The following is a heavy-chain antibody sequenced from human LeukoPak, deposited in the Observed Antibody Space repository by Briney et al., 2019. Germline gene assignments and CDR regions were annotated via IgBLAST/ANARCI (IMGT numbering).Heavy chain of an antibody. CDR3: AATIAADTAYYGMDV. Sequence: SVKVSCKASGFTFSTSAMQWVRQARGQRLEWIGWIVVGSGHTNYAQKFQERVTITRDMSTSTAYVELSSLRSEDTAVYYCAATIAADTAYYGMDVWGQGTTVTVSS. CDR2: IVVGSGHT. V-gene: IGHV1-58*02. D-gene: IGHD6-13*01. J-gene: IGHJ6*02. CDR1: GFTFSTSA.